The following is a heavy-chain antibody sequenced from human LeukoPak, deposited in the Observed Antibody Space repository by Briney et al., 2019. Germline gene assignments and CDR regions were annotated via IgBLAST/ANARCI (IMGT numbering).Heavy chain of an antibody. Sequence: SETLSLTCTVSGGSISSGGYYWRWIRQHPGKGLEWIGYIYYSGSTYYNPSLKSRVTISVDTSKNQFSLKLSSVTAADTAVYYCARKGGATQVYNWFDPWGQGTLVTVSS. D-gene: IGHD1-26*01. V-gene: IGHV4-31*03. CDR1: GGSISSGGYY. CDR3: ARKGGATQVYNWFDP. CDR2: IYYSGST. J-gene: IGHJ5*02.